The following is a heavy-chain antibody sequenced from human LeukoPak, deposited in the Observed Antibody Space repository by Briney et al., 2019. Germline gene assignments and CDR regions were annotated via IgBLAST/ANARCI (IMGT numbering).Heavy chain of an antibody. Sequence: SVEVSCKASGGTFSSYAISWVRQAPGQGLEWMGGIIPIFGTANYAQKFQGRVTITADKSTSTAYMELSSLRSEDTAVYYCATGYCTNGVCYNHYYYYYMDVWGKGTTVTVSS. CDR3: ATGYCTNGVCYNHYYYYYMDV. D-gene: IGHD2-8*01. CDR2: IIPIFGTA. V-gene: IGHV1-69*06. J-gene: IGHJ6*03. CDR1: GGTFSSYA.